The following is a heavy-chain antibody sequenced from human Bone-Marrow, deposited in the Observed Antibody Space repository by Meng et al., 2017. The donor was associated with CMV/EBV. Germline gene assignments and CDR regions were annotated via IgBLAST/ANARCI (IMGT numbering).Heavy chain of an antibody. V-gene: IGHV1-2*02. CDR2: INPDDGGT. D-gene: IGHD2-21*01. CDR3: ARNVFHCGSNCYYYFDY. Sequence: ASVTVSRKASGYSFTGYHIHWVRQTPGQGLEWLGWINPDDGGTHSAQKFHSRVTMTRDTYLNTAYMELDWLKSDDTAVYYCARNVFHCGSNCYYYFDYWGQGTLVTVSS. J-gene: IGHJ4*02. CDR1: GYSFTGYH.